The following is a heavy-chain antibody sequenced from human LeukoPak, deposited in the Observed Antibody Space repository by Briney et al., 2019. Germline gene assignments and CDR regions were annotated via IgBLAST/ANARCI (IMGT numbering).Heavy chain of an antibody. CDR1: GGSISSGDYY. V-gene: IGHV4-30-4*08. CDR2: IYYSGST. D-gene: IGHD6-13*01. Sequence: SQTLSLTCTVSGGSISSGDYYWSWIRQPPGKGLEWIGYIYYSGSTYYNPSLKSRVTISVDTSKNQFSLKLSSVTAADTAVYYCAREGPGTRAFDIWGQGTLVTVSS. J-gene: IGHJ3*02. CDR3: AREGPGTRAFDI.